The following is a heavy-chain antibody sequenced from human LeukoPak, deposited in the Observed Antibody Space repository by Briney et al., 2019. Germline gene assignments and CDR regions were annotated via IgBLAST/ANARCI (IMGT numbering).Heavy chain of an antibody. V-gene: IGHV3-7*01. Sequence: GSLRLSCATSGFTFSRHWMSWVRQAPGKGLEWVANINQDGSGKYYVDSVKGRFTISRDNAKNSLYLQMNSLRSEDAAIYHCAEGTTGWGQGTLVTVSS. CDR3: AEGTTG. CDR2: INQDGSGK. CDR1: GFTFSRHW. D-gene: IGHD1-1*01. J-gene: IGHJ1*01.